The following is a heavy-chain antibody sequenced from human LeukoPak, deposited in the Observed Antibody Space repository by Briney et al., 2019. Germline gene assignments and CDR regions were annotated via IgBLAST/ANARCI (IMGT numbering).Heavy chain of an antibody. J-gene: IGHJ3*02. CDR3: ARDASAIRAFDI. V-gene: IGHV1-8*03. Sequence: GASVKVSCKASGYTFTSYAMNWVRQATGQGLEWMGWMNPNSGNTGYAQKFQGRVTITRNTSISTAYMELSSLRSEDTAVYYCARDASAIRAFDIWGQGTMVTVSS. CDR1: GYTFTSYA. CDR2: MNPNSGNT.